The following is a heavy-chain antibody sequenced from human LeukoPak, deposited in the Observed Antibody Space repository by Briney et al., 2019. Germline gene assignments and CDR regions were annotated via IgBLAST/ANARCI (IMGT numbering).Heavy chain of an antibody. CDR3: ARADSRTLDAFDI. CDR1: GFPFSSYW. J-gene: IGHJ3*02. CDR2: ISYDGSNK. V-gene: IGHV3-30-3*01. Sequence: GGSLRLSCVASGFPFSSYWMTWVRQAPGKGLEWVAVISYDGSNKYYADSVKGRFTISRDNSKNTLYLQMNSLRAEDTAVYYCARADSRTLDAFDIWGQGTMVTVSS. D-gene: IGHD3-22*01.